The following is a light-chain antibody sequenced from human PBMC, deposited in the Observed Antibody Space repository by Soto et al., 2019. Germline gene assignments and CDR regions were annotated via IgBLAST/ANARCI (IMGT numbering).Light chain of an antibody. V-gene: IGKV3-15*01. CDR1: QSVSSN. J-gene: IGKJ1*01. CDR3: QKYNNWPET. CDR2: GAS. Sequence: EIVMTQSPATLSVSPGERATLSCRASQSVSSNLAWYQQKPGQAPRLLIYGASTRATGIPARFSGSGSGTEFTLTISSLQSEDFAVYYCQKYNNWPETVGQGTKVDIK.